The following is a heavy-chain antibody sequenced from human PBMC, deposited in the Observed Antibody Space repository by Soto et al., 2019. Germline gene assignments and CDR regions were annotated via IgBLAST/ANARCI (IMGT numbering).Heavy chain of an antibody. CDR1: GYTFTSYG. V-gene: IGHV1-18*01. CDR2: IGAYNGTT. D-gene: IGHD6-19*01. CDR3: ARDRGAVAGAGDFDY. J-gene: IGHJ4*02. Sequence: ASVKVSCKASGYTFTSYGISWVRQAPGQGLEWMGWIGAYNGTTNYAQKLQGRVTMTTDTSTSTAYMELRSLRSDDTAVYYCARDRGAVAGAGDFDYWGQGTLVTVSS.